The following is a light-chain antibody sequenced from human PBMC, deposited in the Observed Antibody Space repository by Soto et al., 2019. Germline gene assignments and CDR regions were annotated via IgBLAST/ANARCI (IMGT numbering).Light chain of an antibody. V-gene: IGKV3-20*01. J-gene: IGKJ2*01. CDR1: QSVSSNY. CDR2: GAS. CDR3: QQHGSSPPYT. Sequence: EIVLTQSPGTLSLSPGERATLSCRASQSVSSNYLAWYQQKFGQAPRLLIYGASSRATGIPDRFSGSGSGTDFTLTISRLEPEDFAVYYCQQHGSSPPYTFGQGTKLEIK.